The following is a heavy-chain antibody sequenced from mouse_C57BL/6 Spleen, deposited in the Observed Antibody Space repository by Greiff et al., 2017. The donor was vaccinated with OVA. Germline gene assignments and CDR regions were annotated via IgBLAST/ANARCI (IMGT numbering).Heavy chain of an antibody. Sequence: QVQLQQSGPELVKPGASVKISCKASGYAFSSSWMNWVKQRPGKGLEWIGRIYPGDGDTNYNGKFKGKATLTADKSSSTAYMQLSSLTSEDSAVYFCARAPTGCWGQGTTLTVSS. V-gene: IGHV1-82*01. CDR2: IYPGDGDT. CDR1: GYAFSSSW. CDR3: ARAPTGC. D-gene: IGHD2-10*01. J-gene: IGHJ2*01.